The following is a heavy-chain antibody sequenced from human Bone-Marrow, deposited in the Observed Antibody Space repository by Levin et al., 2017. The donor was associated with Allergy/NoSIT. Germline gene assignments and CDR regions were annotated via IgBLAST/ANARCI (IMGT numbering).Heavy chain of an antibody. Sequence: GGSLRLSCKGSGYSFTSYWISWVRQMPGKGLEWMGSIDPSDSYTNYSPSFQGHVTTSAEKSITTAYLQWSSLKASDTAMYYCARHRNLEAFDIWGQGTMVTVSS. CDR2: IDPSDSYT. D-gene: IGHD1-14*01. J-gene: IGHJ3*02. CDR1: GYSFTSYW. V-gene: IGHV5-10-1*01. CDR3: ARHRNLEAFDI.